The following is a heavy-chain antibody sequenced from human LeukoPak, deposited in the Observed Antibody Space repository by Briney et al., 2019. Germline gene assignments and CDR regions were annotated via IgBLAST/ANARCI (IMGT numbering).Heavy chain of an antibody. D-gene: IGHD3-10*01. CDR2: ISGSGGNT. CDR3: AKDQKLWFEPIYYYYGMDV. CDR1: GFTYNSYA. V-gene: IGHV3-23*01. Sequence: GGSLTLPCAASGFTYNSYAMSWLPQAPGKGLEGVSAISGSGGNTYYADSVKGRFTISRDNSKNTLYLQMNSLRAEDTAVYYGAKDQKLWFEPIYYYYGMDVWGQGTTVTVSS. J-gene: IGHJ6*02.